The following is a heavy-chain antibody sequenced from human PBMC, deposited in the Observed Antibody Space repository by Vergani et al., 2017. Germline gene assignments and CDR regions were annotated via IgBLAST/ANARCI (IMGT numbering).Heavy chain of an antibody. CDR1: GFTFSDYY. CDR2: ISRSGSTI. V-gene: IGHV3-11*01. Sequence: QVQLVESGGGLVKPGGSLRLSCAASGFTFSDYYMSWIRQATGKGLEWVSYISRSGSTIYDADSVKGRFTISRDNAKNSLYLQMKSMRAEDTAVYYCARDPRDKGYYFDYWGQGTLVTVSS. J-gene: IGHJ4*02. CDR3: ARDPRDKGYYFDY. D-gene: IGHD2-15*01.